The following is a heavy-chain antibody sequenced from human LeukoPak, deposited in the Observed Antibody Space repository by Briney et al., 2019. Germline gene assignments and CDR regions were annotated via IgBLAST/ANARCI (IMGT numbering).Heavy chain of an antibody. J-gene: IGHJ6*02. Sequence: PSETLSLTCTVSGGSISSSTYYWGWIRQPPGKGLEWIGSIYFSGTTYYSSSLKSRVTISVDTSKNQFSLKLSSLTAADTAVYYCARQNLNYYYGMDVWGQGTTVTVSS. CDR1: GGSISSSTYY. CDR3: ARQNLNYYYGMDV. V-gene: IGHV4-39*01. CDR2: IYFSGTT.